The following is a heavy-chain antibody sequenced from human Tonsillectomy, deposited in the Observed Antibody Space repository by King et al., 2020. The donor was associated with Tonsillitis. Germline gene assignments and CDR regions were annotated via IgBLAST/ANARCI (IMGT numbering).Heavy chain of an antibody. CDR2: IYYSGST. D-gene: IGHD2-15*01. Sequence: QLQESGPGLVKPSETLSLTCTVFGGSISSTNYYWGWIRQPPGKGLEWIGTIYYSGSTSYNPSLKSRVTISVDTPKNQFSLKLSSVTAADTAVYYCARQNINCSGSSCYYDNFDYWGQGTRVTVSS. CDR3: ARQNINCSGSSCYYDNFDY. J-gene: IGHJ4*02. CDR1: GGSISSTNYY. V-gene: IGHV4-39*01.